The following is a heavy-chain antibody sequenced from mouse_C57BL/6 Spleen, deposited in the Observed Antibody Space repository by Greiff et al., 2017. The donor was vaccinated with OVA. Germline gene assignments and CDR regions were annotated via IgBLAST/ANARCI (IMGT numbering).Heavy chain of an antibody. D-gene: IGHD2-1*01. V-gene: IGHV1-55*01. Sequence: VQLQQPGAELVKPGASVKMSCKASGYTFTSYWITWVKQRPGQGLEWIGDIYPGSGSTNYNEKFKSKATLTVDTSSSTAYMQLSSLTSEDSAVYYCARDYYGNYHPFDYWGQGTTLTVSS. J-gene: IGHJ2*01. CDR1: GYTFTSYW. CDR3: ARDYYGNYHPFDY. CDR2: IYPGSGST.